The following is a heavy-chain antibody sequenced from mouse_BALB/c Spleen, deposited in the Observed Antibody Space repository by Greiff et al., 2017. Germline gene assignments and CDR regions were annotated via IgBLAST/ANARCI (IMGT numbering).Heavy chain of an antibody. CDR1: GFSLSRYS. CDR3: AREGLRLNNYYAMDY. Sequence: VMLVESGPGLVAPSQSLSITCTVSGFSLSRYSVHWVRQPPGKGLEWLGMIWGGGSTDYNPALKSRLSISKDNSKSQVFLKMNSLQTDDTAMYYCAREGLRLNNYYAMDYWGQGTSVTVSS. D-gene: IGHD1-2*01. CDR2: IWGGGST. V-gene: IGHV2-6-4*01. J-gene: IGHJ4*01.